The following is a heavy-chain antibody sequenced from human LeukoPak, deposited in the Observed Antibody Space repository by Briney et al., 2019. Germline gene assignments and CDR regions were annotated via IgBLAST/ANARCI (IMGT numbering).Heavy chain of an antibody. CDR2: MNPKSGNT. V-gene: IGHV1-8*01. CDR3: ARAITIFDYYYMDV. D-gene: IGHD3-3*01. J-gene: IGHJ6*03. CDR1: GDTFTTYA. Sequence: ASVKVSCNISGDTFTTYAINWVRQATGQGLEWMGWMNPKSGNTVYAQKFQGRLTLTRDISISTAYMELSSLRSEDTAVYFCARAITIFDYYYMDVWGKGTTVTVSS.